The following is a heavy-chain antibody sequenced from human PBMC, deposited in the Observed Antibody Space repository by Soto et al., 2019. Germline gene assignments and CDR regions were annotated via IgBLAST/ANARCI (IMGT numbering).Heavy chain of an antibody. Sequence: SETLSLTCTVSGGSVSSGSYYWSWIRQPPGKGLEWIGYIYYSGSTNYNPSLKSRVTISVDTSKNQFSLKLSSVTAADTAVYYCARDSPLHYYGSGSYYNPDPPPYYYALDVWGPGTTVTVSS. J-gene: IGHJ6*02. CDR1: GGSVSSGSYY. CDR3: ARDSPLHYYGSGSYYNPDPPPYYYALDV. D-gene: IGHD3-10*01. CDR2: IYYSGST. V-gene: IGHV4-61*01.